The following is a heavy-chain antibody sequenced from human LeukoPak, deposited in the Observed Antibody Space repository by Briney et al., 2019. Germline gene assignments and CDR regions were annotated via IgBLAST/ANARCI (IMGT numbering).Heavy chain of an antibody. Sequence: PGGSLRLSCAASGFTFDDYAMHLVRQAPGKGLEWVSGISWNSGSIGYADSVKGRFTISRDNAKNSLYLQMNSLRAEDTALYYCAKGPPSYSSSWFDYWGQGTLVTVSS. CDR2: ISWNSGSI. CDR1: GFTFDDYA. J-gene: IGHJ4*02. CDR3: AKGPPSYSSSWFDY. D-gene: IGHD6-13*01. V-gene: IGHV3-9*01.